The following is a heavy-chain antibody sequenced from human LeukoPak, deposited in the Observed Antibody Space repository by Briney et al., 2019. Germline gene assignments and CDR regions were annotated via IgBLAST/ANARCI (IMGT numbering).Heavy chain of an antibody. J-gene: IGHJ6*02. CDR1: GGSISGYY. CDR2: IHYSGRA. CDR3: ARFGVDYDMGV. D-gene: IGHD3-16*01. Sequence: PSETLSLTCTVSGGSISGYYWTWVRQHPGKGLEWIGQIHYSGRADYNPSLKSRITISVDTSKNQMSLKLTSVTAADTAIYYCARFGVDYDMGVWGQGTTVTVSS. V-gene: IGHV4-59*01.